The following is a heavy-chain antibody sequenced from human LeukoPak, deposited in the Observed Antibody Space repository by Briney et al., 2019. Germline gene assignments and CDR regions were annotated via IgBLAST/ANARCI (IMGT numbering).Heavy chain of an antibody. CDR3: AGGLTIFGVVLVGNWFDP. CDR2: IYDSETT. D-gene: IGHD3-3*01. CDR1: GGSISSGGYY. Sequence: PSETLSLTCTVSGGSISSGGYYWSWIRQHPGKGLEWFGYIYDSETTYYNPSLKSRVTISADTSKNQFSLKLSSVTAADTAVYYCAGGLTIFGVVLVGNWFDPWGQGTLVTVSS. J-gene: IGHJ5*02. V-gene: IGHV4-31*03.